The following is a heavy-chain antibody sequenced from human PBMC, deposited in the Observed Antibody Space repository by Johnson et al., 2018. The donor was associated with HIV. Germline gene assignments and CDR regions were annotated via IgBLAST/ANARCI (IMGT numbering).Heavy chain of an antibody. CDR3: ARVPNDAFDI. CDR1: GVTVSRNY. J-gene: IGHJ3*02. Sequence: AAGGVTVSRNYMSWVRQAPGKGLEWVSVIYSGGRTYYADSVKGRFTISRDNSKNTLYLQMNSLRAEDTAVYYCARVPNDAFDIWGQGTMVTVSS. V-gene: IGHV3-66*02. D-gene: IGHD2-2*01. CDR2: IYSGGRT.